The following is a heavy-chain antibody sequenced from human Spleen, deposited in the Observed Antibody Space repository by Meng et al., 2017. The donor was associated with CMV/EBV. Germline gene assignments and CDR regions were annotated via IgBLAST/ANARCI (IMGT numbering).Heavy chain of an antibody. J-gene: IGHJ3*01. V-gene: IGHV6-1*01. Sequence: SETLSFTCAISGDSVSRTDSAWNWIRQSPSRGLEWLGRTYYRSKWYNDYALSVKSRITVNADTSKNQFSLKLSSVTAADTAMYYCARFRIMVRRAFDFWSRGTMVTVSS. CDR1: GDSVSRTDSA. CDR2: TYYRSKWYN. D-gene: IGHD3-10*01. CDR3: ARFRIMVRRAFDF.